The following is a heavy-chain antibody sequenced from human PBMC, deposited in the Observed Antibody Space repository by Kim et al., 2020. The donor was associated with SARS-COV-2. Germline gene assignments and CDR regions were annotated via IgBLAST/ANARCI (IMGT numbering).Heavy chain of an antibody. V-gene: IGHV1-46*01. D-gene: IGHD3-10*01. Sequence: QKFQGRVTMTRATSTSTVYMELSSLRSEDTAVYYCARDIGFASKYNWFDPWGQGTLVTVSS. CDR3: ARDIGFASKYNWFDP. J-gene: IGHJ5*02.